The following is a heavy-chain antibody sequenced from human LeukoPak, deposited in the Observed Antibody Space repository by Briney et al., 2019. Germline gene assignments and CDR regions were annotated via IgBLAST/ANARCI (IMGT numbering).Heavy chain of an antibody. V-gene: IGHV4-34*01. CDR3: ARGGATPMVFRY. J-gene: IGHJ4*02. Sequence: PSETLSLTCAVYGGSSSGYYWSWIRQSPGKGLEWIGEISHSGSTKYSPSLKSRVAISIDTSKNQFSLHLTSVTAADTAVYYCARGGATPMVFRYWGRGTLVTVSS. CDR1: GGSSSGYY. D-gene: IGHD3-10*01. CDR2: ISHSGST.